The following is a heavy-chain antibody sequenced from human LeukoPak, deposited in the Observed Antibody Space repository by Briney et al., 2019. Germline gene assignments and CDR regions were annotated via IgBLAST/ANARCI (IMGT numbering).Heavy chain of an antibody. D-gene: IGHD1-14*01. J-gene: IGHJ3*02. Sequence: PGGSLRLFCAASGFTVGNAWMSWVRQAPGKGREWVGRVKSKSSGGTSDYAAVVKGRSTISRDDSENTLYLQMNSLKTEDTGVYYCAASTVSGGFDIWGQGTMVTVSS. CDR3: AASTVSGGFDI. V-gene: IGHV3-15*05. CDR1: GFTVGNAW. CDR2: VKSKSSGGTS.